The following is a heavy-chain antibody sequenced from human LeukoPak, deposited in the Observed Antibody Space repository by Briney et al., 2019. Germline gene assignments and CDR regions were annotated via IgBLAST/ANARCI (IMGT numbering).Heavy chain of an antibody. Sequence: HTGGSLRLSCAASGFTFSSYGMHWVRQAPGKGLEWVAVISYGGSNKFYADSVKGRFTISRDNSKNTLYLQMNSLRAEDTAVYYCARGKDGYNLYYWGQGTLVTVSP. CDR3: ARGKDGYNLYY. J-gene: IGHJ4*02. CDR2: ISYGGSNK. CDR1: GFTFSSYG. V-gene: IGHV3-30*03. D-gene: IGHD5-24*01.